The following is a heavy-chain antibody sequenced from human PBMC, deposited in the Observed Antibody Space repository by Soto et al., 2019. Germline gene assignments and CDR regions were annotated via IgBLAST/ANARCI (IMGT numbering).Heavy chain of an antibody. CDR1: GYTFTGYY. D-gene: IGHD3-22*01. J-gene: IGHJ5*02. Sequence: ASVKVSCKASGYTFTGYYMHWVRQAPGQGLEWMGWINPNSGGTNYAQKFQGRVTMTRDTSISTAYMELSRLRSDDTAVYYCARGRSSGYYLNWFDPWGQGTLVTVSS. V-gene: IGHV1-2*02. CDR2: INPNSGGT. CDR3: ARGRSSGYYLNWFDP.